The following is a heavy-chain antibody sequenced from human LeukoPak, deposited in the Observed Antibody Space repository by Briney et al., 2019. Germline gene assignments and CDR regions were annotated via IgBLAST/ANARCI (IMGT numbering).Heavy chain of an antibody. CDR2: IYTSGST. Sequence: SKTLSLTCTVSGGSISSSSYYWSWIRQPAGKGLEWIGRIYTSGSTNYNPSLKSRVTMSVDTSKNQFSLKLSSVTAADTAVYYCAREGSRYYYDSSGYYVGDYYYMDVWGKGTTVTVSS. CDR1: GGSISSSSYY. V-gene: IGHV4-61*02. CDR3: AREGSRYYYDSSGYYVGDYYYMDV. D-gene: IGHD3-22*01. J-gene: IGHJ6*03.